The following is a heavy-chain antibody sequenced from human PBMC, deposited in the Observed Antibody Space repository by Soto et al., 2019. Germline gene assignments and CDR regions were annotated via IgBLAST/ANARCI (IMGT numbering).Heavy chain of an antibody. Sequence: QVQLVQSGAEVKKPGSSVKVSCKASGGNFTSYAISWVRQAPGQGLEFMGGIVPLFGTTNYAHKFRGRVTVTADESKRTVYMEMSSLRSEDTAVYYCAKASGRSWYNWFDPWGQGTLVTVST. J-gene: IGHJ5*02. CDR1: GGNFTSYA. CDR2: IVPLFGTT. V-gene: IGHV1-69*01. CDR3: AKASGRSWYNWFDP. D-gene: IGHD6-13*01.